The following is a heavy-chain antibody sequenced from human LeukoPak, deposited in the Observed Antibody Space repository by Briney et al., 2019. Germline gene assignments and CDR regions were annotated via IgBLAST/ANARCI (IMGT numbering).Heavy chain of an antibody. D-gene: IGHD6-19*01. V-gene: IGHV4-39*07. Sequence: SSATLSPPPHVPGGSLNSRGYHRGWVRPPPGKGLGGVWAFFYSGGAYYNPSLKSRVTISEDTSKNQFSLKVSSVTAADTAVYYCARLRVPFPRLIAVAGTGWYFDLWGRGTLVTVSS. CDR2: FFYSGGA. J-gene: IGHJ2*01. CDR1: GGSLNSRGYH. CDR3: ARLRVPFPRLIAVAGTGWYFDL.